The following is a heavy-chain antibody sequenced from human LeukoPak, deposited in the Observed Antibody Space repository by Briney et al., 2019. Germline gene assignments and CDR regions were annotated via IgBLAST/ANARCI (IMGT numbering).Heavy chain of an antibody. CDR3: ARVLHKRNYDSSVYYGY. CDR2: INSDGSST. CDR1: GFTFSSYW. J-gene: IGHJ4*02. Sequence: PGGSLRLSCAASGFTFSSYWMHWVRQAPGKGLVWVSRINSDGSSTSYADSVKGRFTISRDNAKNTLYLQMNSLRAEDTAVYYCARVLHKRNYDSSVYYGYWGQGTLVTVSS. D-gene: IGHD3-22*01. V-gene: IGHV3-74*01.